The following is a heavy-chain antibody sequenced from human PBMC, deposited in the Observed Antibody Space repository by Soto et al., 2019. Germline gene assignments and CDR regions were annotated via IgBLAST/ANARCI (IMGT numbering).Heavy chain of an antibody. J-gene: IGHJ4*02. D-gene: IGHD6-19*01. CDR1: GGSISSSSYY. CDR2: IYYSGST. Sequence: SETQSLTCTVSGGSISSSSYYWGWIRQPPGKGLEWIGSIYYSGSTYYNPSLKSRVTISVDTSKNQFSLKLSSVTAADTAVYYCARRPGAVAGDGHCDYWGQGTMVTVSS. CDR3: ARRPGAVAGDGHCDY. V-gene: IGHV4-39*01.